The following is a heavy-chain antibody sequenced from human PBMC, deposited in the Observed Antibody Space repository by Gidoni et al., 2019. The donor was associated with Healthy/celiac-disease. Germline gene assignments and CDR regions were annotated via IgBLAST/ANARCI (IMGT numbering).Heavy chain of an antibody. J-gene: IGHJ4*02. D-gene: IGHD6-13*01. CDR1: GVTFSSYG. CDR3: AKGYSSSGTGVEY. CDR2: ISYDGSNK. V-gene: IGHV3-30*18. Sequence: QVQLVESGGGVVQPGRSLRLSCAASGVTFSSYGMHWVRQAPGKGLEWVAVISYDGSNKYYADSVKGRFTISRDNSKNTLYLQMNSLRAEDTAVYYCAKGYSSSGTGVEYWGQGTLVTVSS.